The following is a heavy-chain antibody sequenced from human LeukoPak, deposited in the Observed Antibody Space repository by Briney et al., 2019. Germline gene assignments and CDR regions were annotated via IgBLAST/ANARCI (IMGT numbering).Heavy chain of an antibody. Sequence: GGSLRLSCTASGFKFGDYAMSWVRQAPGKGLEWVTIISYDGTNKYYADSVKGRFTISRDNSKNTLFLQMNSLRAEDTAVYYCARSNYYDSRSWGFDIWGQGTMVTVSS. CDR3: ARSNYYDSRSWGFDI. V-gene: IGHV3-30*04. J-gene: IGHJ3*02. CDR1: GFKFGDYA. D-gene: IGHD3-22*01. CDR2: ISYDGTNK.